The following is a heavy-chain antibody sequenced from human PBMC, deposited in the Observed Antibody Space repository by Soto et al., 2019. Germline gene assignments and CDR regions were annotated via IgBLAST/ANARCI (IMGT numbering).Heavy chain of an antibody. V-gene: IGHV4-59*01. J-gene: IGHJ4*02. CDR3: ARVSQYSSGWYARPYFDY. D-gene: IGHD6-19*01. CDR2: IYYSGST. CDR1: GGSISSYY. Sequence: QVQLQESGPGLVKPSETLSLTCTVSGGSISSYYWSWIRQPPGKGLEWIGYIYYSGSTNYNPSLKSRVTISVDTSKTQYSLKLSSVTAADTAVYYCARVSQYSSGWYARPYFDYWGQGTLVTVS.